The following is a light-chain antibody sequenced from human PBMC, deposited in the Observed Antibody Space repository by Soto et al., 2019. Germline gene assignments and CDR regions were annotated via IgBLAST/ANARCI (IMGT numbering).Light chain of an antibody. Sequence: QSALTQPPSASGSPGQSVSISCTGTSSDVGGYNYVSWYQQHPGKAPKLMIYEVNQRPSVVPDRFSGSKSDNTASLTVSRLQAEDEADYYCSSYAGSSNLVFGGGTKLTVL. V-gene: IGLV2-8*01. CDR3: SSYAGSSNLV. J-gene: IGLJ2*01. CDR1: SSDVGGYNY. CDR2: EVN.